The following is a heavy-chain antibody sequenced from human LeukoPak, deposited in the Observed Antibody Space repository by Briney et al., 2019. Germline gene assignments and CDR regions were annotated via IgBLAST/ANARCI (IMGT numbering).Heavy chain of an antibody. Sequence: GGSLRLSCAASGFTFGSYSMNWVRQAPGKGLEWVSYISSSSSTIYYADSVKGRFTISRDNAKNSLYLQMNSLRAEDTAVYYCARCQVAAASHYYGMDVWGQGTTVTVSS. CDR2: ISSSSSTI. CDR1: GFTFGSYS. CDR3: ARCQVAAASHYYGMDV. J-gene: IGHJ6*02. V-gene: IGHV3-48*01. D-gene: IGHD6-13*01.